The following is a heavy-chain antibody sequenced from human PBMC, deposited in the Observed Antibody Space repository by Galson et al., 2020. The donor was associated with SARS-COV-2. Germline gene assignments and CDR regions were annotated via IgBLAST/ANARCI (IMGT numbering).Heavy chain of an antibody. CDR2: IQEDGSEK. D-gene: IGHD2-21*01. J-gene: IGHJ6*03. V-gene: IGHV3-7*03. CDR3: ARRDIVVLPAAQSRNTPLYYYYYMDV. CDR1: GFTFSSHW. Sequence: QIGESLKISCEASGFTFSSHWMSWVRQAPGKGPEWVANIQEDGSEKYYVDSVKGRFTDSRDNAEHALFLQMDSLRAEDTAVYYCARRDIVVLPAAQSRNTPLYYYYYMDVWGKGTAVTVSS.